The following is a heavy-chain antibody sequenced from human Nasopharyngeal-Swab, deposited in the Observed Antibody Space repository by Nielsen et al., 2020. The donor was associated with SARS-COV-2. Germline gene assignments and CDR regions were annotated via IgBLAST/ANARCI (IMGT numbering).Heavy chain of an antibody. D-gene: IGHD1/OR15-1a*01. V-gene: IGHV1-69*13. CDR3: ARGKGTSYYYYYGMDV. J-gene: IGHJ6*02. CDR1: GDAFSRFG. CDR2: IIPAFGTP. Sequence: SVKVSCKASGDAFSRFGISWVRQAPGQGLEWMGGIIPAFGTPTYAQDSAQDLQGRVTISADESTSTAYTELSSLRSEDTAVYYCARGKGTSYYYYYGMDVWGQGTTVTVSS.